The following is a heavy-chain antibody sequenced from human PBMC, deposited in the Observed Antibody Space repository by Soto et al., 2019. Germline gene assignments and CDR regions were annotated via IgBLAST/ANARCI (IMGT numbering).Heavy chain of an antibody. V-gene: IGHV1-24*01. CDR3: ATGNDFWSGYYTGRWFDP. J-gene: IGHJ5*02. CDR2: FDPEDGET. Sequence: ASVKVSCKVSGYTLTELSMHWVRQAPGKGLEWMGGFDPEDGETIYAQKFQGRVTMTEDTSTDTAYMELSSLRSEDTAVYYCATGNDFWSGYYTGRWFDPWGQGTLVTVSS. CDR1: GYTLTELS. D-gene: IGHD3-3*01.